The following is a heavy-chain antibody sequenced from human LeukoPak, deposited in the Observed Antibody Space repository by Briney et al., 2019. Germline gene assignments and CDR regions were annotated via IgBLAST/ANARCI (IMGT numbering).Heavy chain of an antibody. CDR3: ARDTEDIVVVPAAVNWFDP. D-gene: IGHD2-2*01. V-gene: IGHV1-18*04. CDR2: ISAYDGNT. Sequence: ASVKVSCKASGYTFTSYGISWVRQAPGQGLEWMGWISAYDGNTNYAPKLQGRVTMTTDTSTSTAYMELRSLRSDDTAVYYCARDTEDIVVVPAAVNWFDPWGQGTLVTVSS. CDR1: GYTFTSYG. J-gene: IGHJ5*02.